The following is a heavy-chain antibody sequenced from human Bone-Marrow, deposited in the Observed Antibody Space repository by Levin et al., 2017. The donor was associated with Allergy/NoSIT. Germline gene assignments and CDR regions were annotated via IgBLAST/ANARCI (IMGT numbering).Heavy chain of an antibody. V-gene: IGHV1-2*02. Sequence: ASVKVSCKASGYTFTGYYMHWVRQAPGQGLEWMGWINPNSGGTNYAQKFQGRVTMTRDTSISTAYMELSRLRSDDTAVYYCASTPSKRYCSGGSCLGFDYWGQGTLVTVSS. CDR2: INPNSGGT. J-gene: IGHJ4*02. CDR3: ASTPSKRYCSGGSCLGFDY. CDR1: GYTFTGYY. D-gene: IGHD2-15*01.